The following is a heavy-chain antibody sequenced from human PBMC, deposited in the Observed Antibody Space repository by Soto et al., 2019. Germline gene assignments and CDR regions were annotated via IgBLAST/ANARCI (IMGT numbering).Heavy chain of an antibody. CDR2: IYYSGST. Sequence: PSETLSLTCTVSGGSIRSGYFYWSWIRQPPGKGLEWIGYIYYSGSTDCNPSLKSRVNISVDTSKNQFSLKLSSVTAADTAVYYCARRWGTYFDFWGQGTLVTVSS. V-gene: IGHV4-61*01. D-gene: IGHD7-27*01. CDR1: GGSIRSGYFY. CDR3: ARRWGTYFDF. J-gene: IGHJ4*02.